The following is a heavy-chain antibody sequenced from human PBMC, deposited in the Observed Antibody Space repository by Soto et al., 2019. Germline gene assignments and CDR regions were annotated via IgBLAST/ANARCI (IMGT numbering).Heavy chain of an antibody. Sequence: EVQLLESGGGLVQPGGSLRLSCAASGFTFSSYAMNWVRQAPGKGLEWVSAISSSGGSTYYADSVKGRFTISRDNSKNTLYLQMNSLRAEDTAVYSCAKGSVGGGIWGSYRHDAFDIWGQGTMVTVSS. V-gene: IGHV3-23*01. CDR1: GFTFSSYA. CDR3: AKGSVGGGIWGSYRHDAFDI. J-gene: IGHJ3*02. D-gene: IGHD3-16*02. CDR2: ISSSGGST.